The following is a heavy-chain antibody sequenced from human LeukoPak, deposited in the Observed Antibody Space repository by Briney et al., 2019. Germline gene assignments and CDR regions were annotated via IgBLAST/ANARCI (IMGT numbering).Heavy chain of an antibody. CDR1: GFTFDDYA. D-gene: IGHD3-22*01. Sequence: GRSLRLSCAASGFTFDDYAMHWVRHAPGKGLEWVSGISWNSGSIGYADSVKGRFTISRDNAKNSLYLQMNSLRAEDTALYYCAKGVYYDSSGPLDYWGQGTLVTVSS. J-gene: IGHJ4*02. CDR2: ISWNSGSI. CDR3: AKGVYYDSSGPLDY. V-gene: IGHV3-9*01.